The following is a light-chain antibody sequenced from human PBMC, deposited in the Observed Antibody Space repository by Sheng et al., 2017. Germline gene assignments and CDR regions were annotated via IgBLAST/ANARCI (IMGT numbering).Light chain of an antibody. Sequence: QSALTQPASVSGSPGQSITISCTGTSSDVSGYNYVSWYQQHPGKAPKLMIYDVSDRPSGVSNRFSGSKSGNTASLTISGLQAEDEADYYCSSYTSSSFYVFGAGTKVTVL. CDR3: SSYTSSSFYV. J-gene: IGLJ1*01. V-gene: IGLV2-14*01. CDR2: DVS. CDR1: SSDVSGYNY.